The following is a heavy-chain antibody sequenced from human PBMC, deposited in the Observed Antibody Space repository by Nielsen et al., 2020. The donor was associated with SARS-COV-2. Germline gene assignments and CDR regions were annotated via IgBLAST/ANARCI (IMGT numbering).Heavy chain of an antibody. V-gene: IGHV3-23*01. D-gene: IGHD1-26*01. CDR2: ISGSGGGT. Sequence: GGSLRLSCAASGFTFSSYAMSWVRQAPGKGLEWVSGISGSGGGTYYADSVKGRFTISRDNSKNTLYLQMSSLRAEDTAIYFCAKVKGSTVYYYGMDVWGQGTTVTVSS. CDR3: AKVKGSTVYYYGMDV. J-gene: IGHJ6*02. CDR1: GFTFSSYA.